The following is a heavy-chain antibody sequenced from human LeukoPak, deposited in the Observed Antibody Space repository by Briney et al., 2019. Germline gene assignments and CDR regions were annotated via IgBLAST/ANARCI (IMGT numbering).Heavy chain of an antibody. CDR1: GGFINSYY. V-gene: IGHV4-4*07. D-gene: IGHD3-9*01. Sequence: SETLSLTCTVSGGFINSYYWSWIRQPAGKGLEWIGRVYTSGITNYNPSLKSRITMSVDTSKNQFSLELTSVTAADTAVYYCARHNGFDRGYYYYMDVWGKGTTVTVSS. CDR2: VYTSGIT. CDR3: ARHNGFDRGYYYYMDV. J-gene: IGHJ6*03.